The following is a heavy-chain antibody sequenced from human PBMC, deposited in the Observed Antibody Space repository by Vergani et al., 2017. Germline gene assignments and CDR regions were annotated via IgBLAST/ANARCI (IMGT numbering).Heavy chain of an antibody. V-gene: IGHV4-38-2*01. Sequence: QVQLQESGPGLVKPSETLTLTCDVSDSSIMTNPYWGWFRQSPGKGLEWIGCIHHSGDTHYNSSLKSRVSISIVSSSKFSLSLTSVTAADTAIYYCARHRGSEGFFHSSCFYGMDLWGHGTTVTVSS. J-gene: IGHJ6*02. D-gene: IGHD3-10*01. CDR1: DSSIMTNPY. CDR3: ARHRGSEGFFHSSCFYGMDL. CDR2: IHHSGDT.